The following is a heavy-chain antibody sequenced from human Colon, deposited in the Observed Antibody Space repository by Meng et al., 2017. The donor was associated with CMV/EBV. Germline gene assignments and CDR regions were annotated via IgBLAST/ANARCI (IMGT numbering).Heavy chain of an antibody. D-gene: IGHD3-10*01. Sequence: QVQLRESGPGLVKPSETLSLPCTVSGASITSYYWSWIWQPAGKGLEWIGRVYISGNTNYNPSLKSRVIMSIDTSKNQLSLNIRSVTAADTAVYYCARDSNLSGLAYWGQGTLVTVSS. J-gene: IGHJ4*02. CDR1: GASITSYY. CDR2: VYISGNT. V-gene: IGHV4-4*07. CDR3: ARDSNLSGLAY.